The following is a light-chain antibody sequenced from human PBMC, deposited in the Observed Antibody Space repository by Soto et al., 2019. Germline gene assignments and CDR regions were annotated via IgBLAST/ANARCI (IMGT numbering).Light chain of an antibody. Sequence: ENVLTQSPGTLSLSPGERATLSCRASQSISSSYLAWYQQKPGQAPRLLIYAASSRATGIPDRFSGSGSGTDFTITISRLEPDDFAVYYCQQYASSPRTFGQGTKVEIK. CDR1: QSISSSY. CDR2: AAS. V-gene: IGKV3-20*01. CDR3: QQYASSPRT. J-gene: IGKJ1*01.